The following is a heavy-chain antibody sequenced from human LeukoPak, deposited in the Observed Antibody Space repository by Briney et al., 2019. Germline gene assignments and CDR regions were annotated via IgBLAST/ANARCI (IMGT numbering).Heavy chain of an antibody. V-gene: IGHV1-8*01. CDR3: ARDYWEAYCGGDCYSGSGDYYFDY. D-gene: IGHD2-21*02. J-gene: IGHJ4*02. Sequence: ASVKVSCKASGYTFTSYDINWVRQATGQGLEWMGWMNPNSGNTGYAQKLQGRVTMTTDTSTSTAYMELRSLRSDDTAVYYCARDYWEAYCGGDCYSGSGDYYFDYWGQGTLVTVSS. CDR2: MNPNSGNT. CDR1: GYTFTSYD.